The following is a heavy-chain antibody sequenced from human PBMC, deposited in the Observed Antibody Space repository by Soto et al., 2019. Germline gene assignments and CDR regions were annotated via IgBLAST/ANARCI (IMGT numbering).Heavy chain of an antibody. D-gene: IGHD2-2*01. Sequence: GGSLRLSCAASGFTFSSYAMHWVRQAPGKGLEWVAVISYDGSNKYYADSVKGRFTISRDNSKNTLYLQMNSLRAEDTAVYYCAREIVVVPAAPPDIWGQGTMVTVSS. CDR1: GFTFSSYA. CDR2: ISYDGSNK. J-gene: IGHJ3*02. V-gene: IGHV3-30-3*01. CDR3: AREIVVVPAAPPDI.